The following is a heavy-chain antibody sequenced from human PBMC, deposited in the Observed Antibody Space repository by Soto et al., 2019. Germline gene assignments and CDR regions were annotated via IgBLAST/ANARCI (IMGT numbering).Heavy chain of an antibody. Sequence: SVKVSCKASGGTFSSYAISWVRQAPGQGLEWMGGIIPIFATANYAQKFQGRVTITADESTSTAYMELSSLRSEDSAVYFCASRGSAFGQELYFDYWGQGTLVTVSS. J-gene: IGHJ4*02. V-gene: IGHV1-69*13. D-gene: IGHD3-10*01. CDR3: ASRGSAFGQELYFDY. CDR2: IIPIFATA. CDR1: GGTFSSYA.